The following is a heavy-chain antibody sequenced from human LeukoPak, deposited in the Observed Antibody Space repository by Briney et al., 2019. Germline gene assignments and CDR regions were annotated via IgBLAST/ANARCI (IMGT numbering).Heavy chain of an antibody. CDR2: IYPGDSDI. D-gene: IGHD5-12*01. CDR3: PRHGGTYAYDY. V-gene: IGHV5-51*01. Sequence: GESLKISCKGCGYSFTSYWNGWVRQLPGKGLEWMGLIYPGDSDIRYSPSFQGQVTISADKSITTAYLQWSSLKASDTAMYYCPRHGGTYAYDYWGQGTLVTVSS. CDR1: GYSFTSYW. J-gene: IGHJ4*02.